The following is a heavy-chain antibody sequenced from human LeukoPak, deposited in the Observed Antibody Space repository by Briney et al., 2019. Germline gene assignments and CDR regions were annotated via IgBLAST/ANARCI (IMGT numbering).Heavy chain of an antibody. D-gene: IGHD6-13*01. CDR2: INPNSGGT. J-gene: IGHJ4*02. V-gene: IGHV1-2*02. CDR1: GYTFTGYY. Sequence: ASVKVSCKASGYTFTGYYMHWVRQAPGQGLEWMGWINPNSGGTNYAQKFQGRVTMTRDTSISTAYVELSRLRSDDTAVYYCVTSRAAGIAAASHWGQGTLVTVSS. CDR3: VTSRAAGIAAASH.